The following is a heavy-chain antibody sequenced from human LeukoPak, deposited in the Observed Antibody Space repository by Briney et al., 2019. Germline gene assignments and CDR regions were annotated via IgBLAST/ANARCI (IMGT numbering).Heavy chain of an antibody. V-gene: IGHV4-39*01. CDR3: ARTRWSYYGSVDY. Sequence: PSETLSLTCTVSGGSISSSSYYWGWIRQPPGKGLEWIGSIYYSGSTYYNPSLKSRVTISVHTSKNQFSLKLTSVTAADTAVYYCARTRWSYYGSVDYWGQGTLVTVSS. CDR2: IYYSGST. J-gene: IGHJ4*02. CDR1: GGSISSSSYY. D-gene: IGHD3-10*01.